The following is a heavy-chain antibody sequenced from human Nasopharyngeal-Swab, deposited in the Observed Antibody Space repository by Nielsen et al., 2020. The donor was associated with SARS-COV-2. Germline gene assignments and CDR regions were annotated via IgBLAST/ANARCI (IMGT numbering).Heavy chain of an antibody. CDR2: INAGNGNT. J-gene: IGHJ4*02. D-gene: IGHD3-22*01. CDR3: ARNYYDSSGYYGEQD. V-gene: IGHV1-3*01. CDR1: GYTFTSYT. Sequence: ASVKVSCKASGYTFTSYTMHWVRQAPGQRLEWMGWINAGNGNTKYSQKFQGRVTITRDTSASTAYMELRSLRSDDTAVYYCARNYYDSSGYYGEQDWGQGTLVTVSS.